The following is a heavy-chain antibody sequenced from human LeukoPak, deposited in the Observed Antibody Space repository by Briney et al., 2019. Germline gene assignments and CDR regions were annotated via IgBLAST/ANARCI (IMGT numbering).Heavy chain of an antibody. Sequence: GGSLRLSCAASEFTFSSYGMHWVRQAPGKGLEWVALIRFDGSNKYYADSVEGRFTISRDNSKNTLYLQMNSLRAEDTAVYYCAKDGFAVYCGGDCYNPFDYWGQGTLSPSPQ. CDR2: IRFDGSNK. V-gene: IGHV3-30*02. D-gene: IGHD2-21*02. J-gene: IGHJ4*02. CDR3: AKDGFAVYCGGDCYNPFDY. CDR1: EFTFSSYG.